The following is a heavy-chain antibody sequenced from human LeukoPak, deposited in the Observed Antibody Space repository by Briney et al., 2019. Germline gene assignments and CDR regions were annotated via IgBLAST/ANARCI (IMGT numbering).Heavy chain of an antibody. CDR3: ARAPIGGITMVREDDAFDI. Sequence: SQTLSLTCTVSGGSISSGGYYWSWNRQHPGNGLEWIGYIYYSGSTYYNPSLKSRVTISVDTSKNQFSLKLSSVTAADTAVYYCARAPIGGITMVREDDAFDIWGQGTMVTVSS. J-gene: IGHJ3*02. CDR1: GGSISSGGYY. V-gene: IGHV4-31*03. D-gene: IGHD3-10*01. CDR2: IYYSGST.